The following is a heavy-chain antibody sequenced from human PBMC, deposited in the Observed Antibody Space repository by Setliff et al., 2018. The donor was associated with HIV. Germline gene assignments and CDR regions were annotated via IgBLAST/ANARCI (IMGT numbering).Heavy chain of an antibody. CDR1: GFMFSNYA. V-gene: IGHV3-23*01. CDR2: IRGNGVDR. D-gene: IGHD1-26*01. CDR3: ARDDGRSLFLDY. Sequence: GGSLRLSCAVSGFMFSNYAMNWVRQGPGRELEWVSAIRGNGVDRFYTDSVRGRFTISRDNSKNTLYLKMSSLRADDTAIYYCARDDGRSLFLDYWGQGTLVTVSS. J-gene: IGHJ4*02.